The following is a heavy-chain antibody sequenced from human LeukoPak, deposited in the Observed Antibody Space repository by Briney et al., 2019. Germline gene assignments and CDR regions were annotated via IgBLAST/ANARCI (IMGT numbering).Heavy chain of an antibody. V-gene: IGHV1-24*01. CDR1: GYTFTELS. D-gene: IGHD2-2*01. J-gene: IGHJ5*02. Sequence: ASVKLSCTVSGYTFTELSMHWVRQAPGKGLEWMGGFDPEDGETIYAQKFQGRVTMTEDTSTDTAYMELSSLRSEDTAVYYCATPHCSSTSCHNWFDPWGQGTLVTVSS. CDR3: ATPHCSSTSCHNWFDP. CDR2: FDPEDGET.